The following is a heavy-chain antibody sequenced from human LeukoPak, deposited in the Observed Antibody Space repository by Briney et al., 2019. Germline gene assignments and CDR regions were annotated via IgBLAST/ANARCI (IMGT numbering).Heavy chain of an antibody. J-gene: IGHJ6*02. D-gene: IGHD6-19*01. Sequence: GGSLRLSCAASGFTFSSYWMHWVRQAPGKGLVWVSRINSDGSSTSYADSVKGRFTISRDNAKNTLYLQMNSLRAEDTAVYYCAKVEVYSSGWYRGFYGMDVWGQGTTVTVSS. CDR2: INSDGSST. CDR1: GFTFSSYW. V-gene: IGHV3-74*01. CDR3: AKVEVYSSGWYRGFYGMDV.